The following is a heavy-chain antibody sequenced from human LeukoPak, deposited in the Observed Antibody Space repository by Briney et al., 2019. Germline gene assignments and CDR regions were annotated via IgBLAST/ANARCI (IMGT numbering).Heavy chain of an antibody. CDR2: INPKSGGT. Sequence: ASVKVSCKASGYTXSGYYMHGVRQAPGQGLEWMGWINPKSGGTNYAQKFQGRVTMTRDTSISTAYMELSRLRSDDTAVYYCARGTNIYGSGRDWSDPWGQGTLVTVSS. V-gene: IGHV1-2*02. CDR1: GYTXSGYY. J-gene: IGHJ5*02. CDR3: ARGTNIYGSGRDWSDP. D-gene: IGHD3-10*01.